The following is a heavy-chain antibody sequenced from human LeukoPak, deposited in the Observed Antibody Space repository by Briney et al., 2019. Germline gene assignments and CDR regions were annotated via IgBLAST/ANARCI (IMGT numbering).Heavy chain of an antibody. D-gene: IGHD2-2*01. J-gene: IGHJ4*02. V-gene: IGHV4-34*01. CDR1: QESFTGYY. CDR2: INHRGST. Sequence: PSEALSLTCALYQESFTGYYSSWIPHPPGKGPGWIGQINHRGSTNYNPPLKSRVTISVDPSQNQFSLKLSSVTAADTAVYYCARGIVVVPAAIFRYFDYWGQGTLVTVSS. CDR3: ARGIVVVPAAIFRYFDY.